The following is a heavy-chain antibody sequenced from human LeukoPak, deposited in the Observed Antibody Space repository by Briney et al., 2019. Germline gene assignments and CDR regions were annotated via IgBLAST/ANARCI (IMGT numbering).Heavy chain of an antibody. CDR2: ISGSDAGT. CDR3: AKDLIEPGHYLDY. D-gene: IGHD3-16*02. V-gene: IGHV3-23*01. Sequence: GGSLRLSCAASGFTFSSYAMSWILQAPGKGLEWVSVISGSDAGTNYADSVKGRFTISRDNSKNTLYLQMNSLRAEDTALYYCAKDLIEPGHYLDYWGQGALVTVSS. CDR1: GFTFSSYA. J-gene: IGHJ4*02.